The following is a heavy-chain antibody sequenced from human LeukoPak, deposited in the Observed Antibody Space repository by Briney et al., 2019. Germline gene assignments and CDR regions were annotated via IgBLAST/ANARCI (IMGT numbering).Heavy chain of an antibody. CDR3: VRGFLGPDY. D-gene: IGHD3-10*01. J-gene: IGHJ4*02. CDR1: GFTFSSYS. Sequence: PGGSLRLSCAASGFTFSSYSMNWVRQAPGKGLVWVSRINNDGTNTVYADSVKGRFTISRDNARNTLYLQMSSLRVEDTAVYYCVRGFLGPDYWGQGSLVIVSS. CDR2: INNDGTNT. V-gene: IGHV3-74*01.